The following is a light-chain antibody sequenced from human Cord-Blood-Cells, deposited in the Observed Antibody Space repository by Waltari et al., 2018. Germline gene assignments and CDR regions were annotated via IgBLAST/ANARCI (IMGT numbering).Light chain of an antibody. J-gene: IGKJ1*01. CDR1: QSISSW. CDR2: KAS. V-gene: IGKV1-5*03. CDR3: QQYNSYST. Sequence: DIQMTQSPSTLSASVGDRVTLTCRASQSISSWLAWYQQKPGKAPKLLIYKASSLESGVPSRFIGSGSGTEFTLTISSLQPDDFATYYCQQYNSYSTFGQGTKVEIK.